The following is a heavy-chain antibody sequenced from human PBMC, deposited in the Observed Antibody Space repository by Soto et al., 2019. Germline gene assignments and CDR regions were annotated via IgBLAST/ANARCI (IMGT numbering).Heavy chain of an antibody. CDR1: GGSFSGYY. Sequence: QVQLQQWGAGLLKPSETLSLTCAVYGGSFSGYYWSWIRQPPGKGLEWIGEINHSGSTNYNTSLKSRVTISVDTSKNQFSLKLSSVTAADTAVYYCARRPLGYCSGGSCYYFDYWGQGTLVTVSS. J-gene: IGHJ4*02. CDR2: INHSGST. V-gene: IGHV4-34*01. D-gene: IGHD2-15*01. CDR3: ARRPLGYCSGGSCYYFDY.